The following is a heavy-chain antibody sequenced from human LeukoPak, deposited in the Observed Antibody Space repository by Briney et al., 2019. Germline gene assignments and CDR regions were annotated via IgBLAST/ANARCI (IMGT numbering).Heavy chain of an antibody. CDR1: GGSISSYY. CDR2: IYTSGST. J-gene: IGHJ4*02. Sequence: SETLSLTCTVSGGSISSYYWSWIRQPAGKGLEWIGRIYTSGSTNYNPSLKSRVTMSVDTSKNQFSLKLSSVTAADTAVYYCARDSYDILAGSGTTLYYFDYWGQGTLVTVSS. D-gene: IGHD3-9*01. V-gene: IGHV4-4*07. CDR3: ARDSYDILAGSGTTLYYFDY.